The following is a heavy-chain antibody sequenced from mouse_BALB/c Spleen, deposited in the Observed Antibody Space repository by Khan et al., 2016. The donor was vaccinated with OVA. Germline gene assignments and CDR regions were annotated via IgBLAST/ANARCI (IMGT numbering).Heavy chain of an antibody. CDR2: INTSTGEP. V-gene: IGHV9-3-1*01. J-gene: IGHJ4*01. CDR3: ARVGYSGTMDY. CDR1: GYTFTNYG. D-gene: IGHD2-14*01. Sequence: QIQLVQSGPELMKPGETVKISCKASGYTFTNYGMNWVRQAPGKGLKWMGWINTSTGEPTYADDFRGRFAFSLETSASTAYLQINNLKDEDTATYFCARVGYSGTMDYWGQGTSVTVS.